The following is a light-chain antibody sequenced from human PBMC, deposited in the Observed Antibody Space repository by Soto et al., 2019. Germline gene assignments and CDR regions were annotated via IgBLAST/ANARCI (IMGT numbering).Light chain of an antibody. CDR1: RGVSSD. J-gene: IGKJ3*01. CDR3: QQRSNWPPIFT. V-gene: IGKV3-15*01. Sequence: EIVMTQSPATLSVSPGERVILSCRASRGVSSDLAWYQQKPGQAPRLLIYGASTRATGIPARFSGSGSGTEFTLTISSLQSEDFAVYYCQQRSNWPPIFTFGPGTKVDIK. CDR2: GAS.